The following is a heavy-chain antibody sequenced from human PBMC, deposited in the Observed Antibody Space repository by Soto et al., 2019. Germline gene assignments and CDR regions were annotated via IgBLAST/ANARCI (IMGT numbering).Heavy chain of an antibody. CDR3: AMVDNYVTPTPQDV. V-gene: IGHV1-18*01. J-gene: IGHJ6*02. CDR1: GYIFVNYG. CDR2: ISPYSGNT. D-gene: IGHD3-16*01. Sequence: QVQLVQSGDEVRKPESSVKVSCKASGYIFVNYGIAWVRQAPGQGLEWMGWISPYSGNTHYARKVQGRLTMTTDTSTSTAYMDLGSLTSDDTDVYYCAMVDNYVTPTPQDVWGQGTTVTVSS.